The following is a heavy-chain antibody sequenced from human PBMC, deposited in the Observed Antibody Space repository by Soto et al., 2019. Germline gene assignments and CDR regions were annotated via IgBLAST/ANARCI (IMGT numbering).Heavy chain of an antibody. Sequence: SETLSLTCSVSGGSISRYYWSWIRQPPGKGLEWIGYAYYSGDTGYNPSLKSRVTMAVDTSKNQVSLKLSSVTAADTAVYYCARDRSTYGGGGTGEVKENWFDPWGQGALVAVSS. CDR2: AYYSGDT. J-gene: IGHJ5*02. D-gene: IGHD2-8*01. CDR1: GGSISRYY. V-gene: IGHV4-59*01. CDR3: ARDRSTYGGGGTGEVKENWFDP.